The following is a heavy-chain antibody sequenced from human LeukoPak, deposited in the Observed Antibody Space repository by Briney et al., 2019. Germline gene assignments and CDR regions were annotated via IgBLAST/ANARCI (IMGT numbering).Heavy chain of an antibody. Sequence: PGGSLRLSCAASGFTFGTYAMSWVRQAPGKGLEWVSSISSSGVNTYYADSVKGRFTISRDNSKNTLYLHMSSLRAEDTAVYYCARVRVGGTNYFDSWGQGTLVTVSS. CDR3: ARVRVGGTNYFDS. J-gene: IGHJ4*02. D-gene: IGHD1-26*01. V-gene: IGHV3-23*01. CDR2: ISSSGVNT. CDR1: GFTFGTYA.